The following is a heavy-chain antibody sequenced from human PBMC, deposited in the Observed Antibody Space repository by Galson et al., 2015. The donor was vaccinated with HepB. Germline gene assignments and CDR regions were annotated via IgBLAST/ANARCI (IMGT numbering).Heavy chain of an antibody. D-gene: IGHD2-15*01. Sequence: LRLSCAASGFTFSSYSMNWVRQAPGKGLEWVSSISSSSSYIYYADSVKGRFTISRDNAKNSLYLQMNSLRAEDTAVYYCARAAALLRGYGMDVWGQGTTVTVSS. CDR2: ISSSSSYI. V-gene: IGHV3-21*01. J-gene: IGHJ6*02. CDR3: ARAAALLRGYGMDV. CDR1: GFTFSSYS.